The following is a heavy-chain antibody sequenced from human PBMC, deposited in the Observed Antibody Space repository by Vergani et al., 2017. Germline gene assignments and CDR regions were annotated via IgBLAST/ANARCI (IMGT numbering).Heavy chain of an antibody. V-gene: IGHV4-61*02. D-gene: IGHD3-10*01. Sequence: QVHLNEAGPGLVKPSQTLSLTCTVSGASITSGSFYWSWIRPPAGKGLEWIGRMHASGTNNYNPSLRSRVTLSVDTSKNQLSLKMISMTAADTAVYYCVSDSWRSDLRGVYWFDTWGQGTLVSVSS. CDR1: GASITSGSFY. J-gene: IGHJ5*02. CDR3: VSDSWRSDLRGVYWFDT. CDR2: MHASGTN.